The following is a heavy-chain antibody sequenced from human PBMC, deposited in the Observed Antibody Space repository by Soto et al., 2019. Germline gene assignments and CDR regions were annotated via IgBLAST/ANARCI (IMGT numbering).Heavy chain of an antibody. Sequence: QLQLQESGPGLVKPSETLSLTCTVSGGSISSSSYYWGWIRQPPGKGLEWIGSIYYSGSTYYNPSLKSRVTISVDTSKNQFSLKLSSVTAADTAVYYCARRKAEGLRDFDYWGQGTLVTVSS. V-gene: IGHV4-39*01. CDR3: ARRKAEGLRDFDY. D-gene: IGHD5-12*01. J-gene: IGHJ4*02. CDR1: GGSISSSSYY. CDR2: IYYSGST.